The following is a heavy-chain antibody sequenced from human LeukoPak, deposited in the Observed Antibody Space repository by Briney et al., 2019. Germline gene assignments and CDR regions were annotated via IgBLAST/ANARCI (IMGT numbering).Heavy chain of an antibody. Sequence: GASAKVSCKASGGTFNTYAINWVRQAPGQGLEWMGGIIPVFGAANYAQKFQDRVTITADESTSTAYMDLSSLRSEDTAVYYCARVSRTTMARGVIAFDYWGQGTLVTVSS. J-gene: IGHJ4*02. D-gene: IGHD3-10*01. CDR1: GGTFNTYA. V-gene: IGHV1-69*13. CDR3: ARVSRTTMARGVIAFDY. CDR2: IIPVFGAA.